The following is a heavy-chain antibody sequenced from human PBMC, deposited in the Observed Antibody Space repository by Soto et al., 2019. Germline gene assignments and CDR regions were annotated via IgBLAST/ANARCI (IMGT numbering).Heavy chain of an antibody. V-gene: IGHV4-4*02. D-gene: IGHD6-19*01. CDR3: ARDTGWGLGY. J-gene: IGHJ4*02. CDR1: GDSINSNYC. Sequence: QVQLQESGPGLVRPSGTLSLTCAVSGDSINSNYCWTWVRQPPGKGLDWIAEIYYSGGTSYNPSLKSRVTISMDKSKIQFSLNLTSVTAADTAMYYCARDTGWGLGYWGQGTLVTVSA. CDR2: IYYSGGT.